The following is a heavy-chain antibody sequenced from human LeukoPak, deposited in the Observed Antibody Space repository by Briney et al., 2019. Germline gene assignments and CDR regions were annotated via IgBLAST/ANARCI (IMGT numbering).Heavy chain of an antibody. CDR3: AKEMYSWFGESPCSY. CDR1: GFTISSYA. CDR2: ISGSGGST. D-gene: IGHD3-10*01. V-gene: IGHV3-23*01. Sequence: EGSLRLSCAVSGFTISSYAMSWVRQAPGKGLEWVSAISGSGGSTYYADSVKGRFTISRDNSKNTLYLQMNSLRAEDTAVYYCAKEMYSWFGESPCSYWGQGTLVTVSS. J-gene: IGHJ4*02.